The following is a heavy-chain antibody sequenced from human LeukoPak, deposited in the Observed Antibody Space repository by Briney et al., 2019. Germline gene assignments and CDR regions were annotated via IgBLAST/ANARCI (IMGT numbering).Heavy chain of an antibody. V-gene: IGHV4-61*01. CDR2: IYYSGST. J-gene: IGHJ5*02. D-gene: IGHD3-10*01. CDR3: AREVPGSGGLGRWFDP. Sequence: PSETLSLTCTVSGGSISSSSYYWSWIRQPPGKGLEWIGYIYYSGSTNYNPSLKSRVTISVDTSKNQFSLKLTSVSAADTAVYYCAREVPGSGGLGRWFDPWGQGTLVTVSS. CDR1: GGSISSSSYY.